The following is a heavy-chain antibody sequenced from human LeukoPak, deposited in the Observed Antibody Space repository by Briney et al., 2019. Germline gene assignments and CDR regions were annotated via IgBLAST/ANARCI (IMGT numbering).Heavy chain of an antibody. CDR2: IYPGDSHI. Sequence: GESLKISCRGSGYTFTSYWIGWVRQMPGKGLEWMALIYPGDSHIRYSPSFQGQVRISADKSTSTAYLQWSSLKAADTGMYYCVTGSSPFFYYMDVWGIGTAVTVSS. D-gene: IGHD6-13*01. V-gene: IGHV5-51*01. CDR3: VTGSSPFFYYMDV. J-gene: IGHJ6*03. CDR1: GYTFTSYW.